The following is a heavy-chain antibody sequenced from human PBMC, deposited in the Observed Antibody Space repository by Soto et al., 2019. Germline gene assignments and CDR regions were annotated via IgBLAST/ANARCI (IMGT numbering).Heavy chain of an antibody. CDR2: ISGSGGST. V-gene: IGHV3-23*01. J-gene: IGHJ4*02. CDR1: GFTFSSYA. Sequence: QPGGSLRLSCAASGFTFSSYAMSWVRQAPGKGLEWVSAISGSGGSTYYADSVKGRFTIPRDNSKNTLYLQMNSLRAEDTAVYYCASFRGPDWLFSHFDYWGQGTLVTVSS. CDR3: ASFRGPDWLFSHFDY. D-gene: IGHD3-9*01.